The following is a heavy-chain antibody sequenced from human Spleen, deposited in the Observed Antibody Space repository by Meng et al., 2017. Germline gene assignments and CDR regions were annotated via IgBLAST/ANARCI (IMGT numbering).Heavy chain of an antibody. V-gene: IGHV1-8*03. CDR1: GYTFPSSY. CDR2: MNPNSGNT. CDR3: ARGDYYGSGIDY. J-gene: IGHJ4*02. Sequence: ASVKVSCKASGYTFPSSYMHWVRQATGQGLEWMGWMNPNSGNTGYAQKFQGRVTITRNTSISTAYMELSSLRSEDTAVYYCARGDYYGSGIDYWGQGTLVTVSS. D-gene: IGHD3-10*01.